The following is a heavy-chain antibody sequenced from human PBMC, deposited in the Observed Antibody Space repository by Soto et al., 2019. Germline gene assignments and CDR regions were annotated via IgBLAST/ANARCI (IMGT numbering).Heavy chain of an antibody. CDR3: AKDRNSGYVGIFDD. Sequence: EVQLVESGGGLVQPGRSLRLSCAASGFTFDDYVMHWVRQAPGKGLEWVTSISWNSGSIGYADSVKGRFTISRDNAKNSLYLQMNSLRAEDTALYYCAKDRNSGYVGIFDDWGQGTLVTVSS. V-gene: IGHV3-9*01. CDR2: ISWNSGSI. CDR1: GFTFDDYV. D-gene: IGHD5-12*01. J-gene: IGHJ4*02.